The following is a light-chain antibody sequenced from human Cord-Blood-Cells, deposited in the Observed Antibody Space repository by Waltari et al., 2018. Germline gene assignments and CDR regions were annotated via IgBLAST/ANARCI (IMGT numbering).Light chain of an antibody. Sequence: QSALTQPRSVSGSPGQSVTISCTGTSSDGGGYNYVSWYQQHPGKAPKLMIYDVSKRPSGVPDRFSGSKSGNTASLTISGLQAEDEADYYCCSYAGSYTWTFGQGTK. J-gene: IGLJ3*02. CDR3: CSYAGSYTWT. V-gene: IGLV2-11*01. CDR2: DVS. CDR1: SSDGGGYNY.